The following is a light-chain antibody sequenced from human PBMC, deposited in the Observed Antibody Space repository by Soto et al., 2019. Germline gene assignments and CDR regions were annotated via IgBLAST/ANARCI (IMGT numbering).Light chain of an antibody. CDR3: RQYGSSPTT. J-gene: IGKJ1*01. CDR2: GAS. V-gene: IGKV3-20*01. CDR1: QSVSSSY. Sequence: IVLAQSTGTLSLSPGERATLSCRASQSVSSSYLAWYQQKPGQAPRLLISGASSSATGLPDRVSGSGSGTYFPLAVSSLEPEDFAVYSCRQYGSSPTTFGQVTKV.